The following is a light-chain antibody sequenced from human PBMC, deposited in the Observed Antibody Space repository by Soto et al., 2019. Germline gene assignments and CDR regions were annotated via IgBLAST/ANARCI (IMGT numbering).Light chain of an antibody. CDR1: QSISNY. CDR2: AAS. Sequence: DIQMTQFPSSLSASVGDRVIMTCRTSQSISNYLNWYQHKPGKAPKVLISAASNLQSGVPSRFSGSGSGTVFTLTISSLQPEDFATYYCQQYNSYSPLTFGGGTKVDIK. CDR3: QQYNSYSPLT. V-gene: IGKV1-39*01. J-gene: IGKJ4*01.